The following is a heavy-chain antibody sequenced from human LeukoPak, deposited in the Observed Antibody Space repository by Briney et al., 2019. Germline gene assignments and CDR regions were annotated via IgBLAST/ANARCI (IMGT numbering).Heavy chain of an antibody. CDR1: GGTFSSYA. J-gene: IGHJ4*02. V-gene: IGHV1-69*05. Sequence: SVKVSCKASGGTFSSYAISWVRQAPGQGLEWMGGIIPIFGTANYAQKFQGRVTITTDESTSTAYMELSSLRSEDTAVYHCARDLGDRSSWYAWGQGTQVTVSS. CDR2: IIPIFGTA. D-gene: IGHD6-13*01. CDR3: ARDLGDRSSWYA.